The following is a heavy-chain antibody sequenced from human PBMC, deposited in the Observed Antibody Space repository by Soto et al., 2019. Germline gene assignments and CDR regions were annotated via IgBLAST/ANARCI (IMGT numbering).Heavy chain of an antibody. CDR1: GGSFSGYY. CDR3: ARGPSSGWSGRPRSSFVY. V-gene: IGHV4-34*01. D-gene: IGHD6-19*01. J-gene: IGHJ4*02. CDR2: INHSGST. Sequence: PSETLSLTCAVYGGSFSGYYWSWIRQPPGKGLEWIGEINHSGSTNYNPSLKSRVTISVDTSKNQFSLKLSSVTAADTAVYYCARGPSSGWSGRPRSSFVYWGQGTLVTVSS.